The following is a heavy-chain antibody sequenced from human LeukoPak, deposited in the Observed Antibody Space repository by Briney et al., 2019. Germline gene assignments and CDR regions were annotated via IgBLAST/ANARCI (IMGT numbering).Heavy chain of an antibody. CDR3: ARGGRYCSSTSCPKYNWFDP. Sequence: PSQTLSLTWAVYGGSFSGYYWSWIRQPPGKGLEWIGEINHSGSTSYNPSLKSRVTISVDTSKNQLSLKLSSVTAADTAVYYCARGGRYCSSTSCPKYNWFDPWGQGTLVTVSS. J-gene: IGHJ5*02. V-gene: IGHV4-34*01. CDR2: INHSGST. D-gene: IGHD2-2*01. CDR1: GGSFSGYY.